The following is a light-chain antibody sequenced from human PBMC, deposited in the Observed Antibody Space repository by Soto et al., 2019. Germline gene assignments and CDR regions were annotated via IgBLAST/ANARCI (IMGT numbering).Light chain of an antibody. V-gene: IGKV3-11*01. CDR1: QSVSSY. CDR3: EQRSNWQIA. J-gene: IGKJ5*01. CDR2: DAS. Sequence: EIGLTQSPATLSFSPGERATLSCRASQSVSSYLAWYQQKPGQAPRLLIYDASNRASGIPARFSGSGSVTDFNLTIRTLEPEDFAVYYCEQRSNWQIAFGQGTRLEIK.